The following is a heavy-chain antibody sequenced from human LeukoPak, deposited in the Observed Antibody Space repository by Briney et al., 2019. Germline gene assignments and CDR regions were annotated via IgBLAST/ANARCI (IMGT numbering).Heavy chain of an antibody. J-gene: IGHJ4*02. CDR3: ARDEIIAVAERSLDY. Sequence: ASVKVSCKASGYTFTSYGISWVRQAPGQGLEWVGWISAYNGNTNYAQKLQGRVTMTTDTSTSTAYMELRSLRSDDTAVYYCARDEIIAVAERSLDYWGQGTLVTVSS. D-gene: IGHD6-19*01. V-gene: IGHV1-18*01. CDR1: GYTFTSYG. CDR2: ISAYNGNT.